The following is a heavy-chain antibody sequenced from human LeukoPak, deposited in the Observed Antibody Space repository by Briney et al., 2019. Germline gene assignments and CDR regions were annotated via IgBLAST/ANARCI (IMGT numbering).Heavy chain of an antibody. CDR3: ANRERSGRDY. D-gene: IGHD1-26*01. CDR2: IYSSYST. V-gene: IGHV3-66*01. CDR1: GFTVSSNY. Sequence: GGSLRLSCAASGFTVSSNYMSWVRQAPGKGLEWVSLIYSSYSTYYADSVKGRFTISRDNSKNTLYLQMNSLRAEDTAVYYCANRERSGRDYWGQGTLVTVSS. J-gene: IGHJ4*02.